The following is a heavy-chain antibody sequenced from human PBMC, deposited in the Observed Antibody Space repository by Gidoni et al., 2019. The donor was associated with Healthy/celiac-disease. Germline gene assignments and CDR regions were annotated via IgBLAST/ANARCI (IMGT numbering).Heavy chain of an antibody. CDR3: ARDKRRGYSSGWYPSSAFYGMDV. CDR2: ISAYNGNT. J-gene: IGHJ6*02. V-gene: IGHV1-18*01. CDR1: YTFTSYG. Sequence: YTFTSYGISWVRQAPGQGLEWMGWISAYNGNTNYAQKLQGRVTMTTDTSTSTAYMELRSLRSDDTAVYYCARDKRRGYSSGWYPSSAFYGMDVWGQGTTVTVSS. D-gene: IGHD6-19*01.